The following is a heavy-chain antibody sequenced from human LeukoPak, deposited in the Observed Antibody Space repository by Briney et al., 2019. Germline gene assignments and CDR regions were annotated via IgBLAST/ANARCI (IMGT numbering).Heavy chain of an antibody. CDR2: IKEDGSGK. V-gene: IGHV3-7*01. J-gene: IGHJ4*02. CDR3: AKEIWPTVTIPGRTYFDY. Sequence: GGSLRLSCAASGFTFSRFWMSWVRQAPGKGLEWVANIKEDGSGKYYVDSVKGRFTISRDSAKNSLYLQLNSLRAEDTAVYYCAKEIWPTVTIPGRTYFDYWGQGTLVTVSS. D-gene: IGHD4-17*01. CDR1: GFTFSRFW.